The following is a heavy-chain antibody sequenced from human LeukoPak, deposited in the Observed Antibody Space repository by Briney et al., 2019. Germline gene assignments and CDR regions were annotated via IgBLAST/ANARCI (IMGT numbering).Heavy chain of an antibody. D-gene: IGHD3-10*01. J-gene: IGHJ4*02. CDR2: IHPRRGDT. V-gene: IGHV1-2*02. CDR3: ARDYGSGSYSSEFDY. CDR1: GYTSTGYY. Sequence: ASVKVSCKASGYTSTGYYMHWVRQAPGQGLEWMGWIHPRRGDTNYAQKFQGRVTMTRDTSISTTYMELSRLRSDDTAVYCCARDYGSGSYSSEFDYWGQGTLVTVSS.